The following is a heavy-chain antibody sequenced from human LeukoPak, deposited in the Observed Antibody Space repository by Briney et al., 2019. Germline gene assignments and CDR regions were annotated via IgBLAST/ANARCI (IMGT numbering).Heavy chain of an antibody. V-gene: IGHV1-69*04. CDR3: ARDHDYGDYSDHFDY. CDR1: GGTFSSCA. J-gene: IGHJ4*02. Sequence: SVKVSCKASGGTFSSCAISWVRQAPGQGLEWMGRIIPILGIANYAQKFQGRVTITADKSTSTAYMELSSLRSEDTAVYYCARDHDYGDYSDHFDYWGQGTLVTVSS. D-gene: IGHD4-17*01. CDR2: IIPILGIA.